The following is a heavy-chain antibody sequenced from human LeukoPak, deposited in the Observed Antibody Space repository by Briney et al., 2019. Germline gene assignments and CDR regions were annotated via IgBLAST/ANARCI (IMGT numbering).Heavy chain of an antibody. J-gene: IGHJ6*02. CDR3: ARLAYSPYYYYGMDV. CDR2: IYYSGST. Sequence: SLXCTVSGGSISSYYWTWIRQPPGXXXXXIGYIYYSGSTNYNPSLKSRVTISVDTSKNQFSLKLSSVTAADTAVYYCARLAYSPYYYYGMDVWGQGTTVTVSS. V-gene: IGHV4-59*01. CDR1: GGSISSYY. D-gene: IGHD6-13*01.